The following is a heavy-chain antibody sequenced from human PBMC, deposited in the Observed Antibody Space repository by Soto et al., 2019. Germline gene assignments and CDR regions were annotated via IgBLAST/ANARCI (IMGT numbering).Heavy chain of an antibody. CDR1: GFTFSNYN. J-gene: IGHJ2*01. CDR3: ARYCYSSGPDL. V-gene: IGHV3-48*01. CDR2: IPSTSIPL. Sequence: EFQLVESGGGLLQPGGSLRFSCAASGFTFSNYNMVWVRQAPGKGLEWLSYIPSTSIPLYYANSVKGRFTISRYYAKNSLYLQLSSLRAEFTAVYYCARYCYSSGPDLWGRVTVDTFCS. D-gene: IGHD3-22*01.